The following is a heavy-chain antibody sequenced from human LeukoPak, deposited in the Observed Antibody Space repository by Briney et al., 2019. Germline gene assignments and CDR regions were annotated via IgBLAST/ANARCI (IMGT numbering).Heavy chain of an antibody. J-gene: IGHJ4*02. D-gene: IGHD3-22*01. V-gene: IGHV3-73*01. Sequence: PGGSLRLSCAASGFTFSDSGMHWVRQAPGKGLEWVGRMRSKTQNYATAYAASVKGRFTIPRDDSKNTAFLQMNSLNTEDTAVYYCTNYDDSSDLWGYWGQGTLVTVSS. CDR1: GFTFSDSG. CDR2: MRSKTQNYAT. CDR3: TNYDDSSDLWGY.